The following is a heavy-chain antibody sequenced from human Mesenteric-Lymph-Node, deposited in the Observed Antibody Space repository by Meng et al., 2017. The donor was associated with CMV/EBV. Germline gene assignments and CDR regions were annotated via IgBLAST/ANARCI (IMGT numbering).Heavy chain of an antibody. J-gene: IGHJ4*02. Sequence: GESLKISCTASGFTFSDHYMEWIRQAPGRGLEWIARIRDKDSRYSTEYAASVRGRFTISRDDSKLLFLEMTSLETEDTAVYYCARTSRRTRDFDYWGQGTLVTVSS. V-gene: IGHV3-72*01. CDR1: GFTFSDHY. D-gene: IGHD1-7*01. CDR3: ARTSRRTRDFDY. CDR2: IRDKDSRYST.